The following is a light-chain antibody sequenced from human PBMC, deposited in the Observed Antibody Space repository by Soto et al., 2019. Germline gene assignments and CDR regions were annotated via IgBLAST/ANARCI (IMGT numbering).Light chain of an antibody. J-gene: IGKJ1*01. V-gene: IGKV1-39*01. CDR3: QQSYTTPGT. CDR2: AAS. Sequence: DIQLTQSPSFLSPSIGESVTITCRASQVISTSLACYRVKPGKAPKLLISAASSLQSGVPSRFSGSGSGTDFTLTISSLQPEDFATYYCQQSYTTPGTFGQGTKVDIK. CDR1: QVISTS.